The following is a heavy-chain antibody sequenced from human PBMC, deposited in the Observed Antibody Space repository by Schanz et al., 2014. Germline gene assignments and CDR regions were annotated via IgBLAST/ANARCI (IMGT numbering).Heavy chain of an antibody. D-gene: IGHD4-17*01. V-gene: IGHV3-21*01. CDR3: ARDRGHGDLPGDI. CDR2: ISSSSSYI. J-gene: IGHJ3*02. Sequence: EVHLVESGGGLVQPGGSLRLSCAASGFTFSSYAMSWVRQAPGKGLEWVSSISSSSSYIYYADSVKGRFTISRDNAKNSLYLQMNSLRAEDTAVYYCARDRGHGDLPGDIWGQGTMVTVSS. CDR1: GFTFSSYA.